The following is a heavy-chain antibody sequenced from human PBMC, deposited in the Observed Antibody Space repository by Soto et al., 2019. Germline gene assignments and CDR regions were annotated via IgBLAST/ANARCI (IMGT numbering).Heavy chain of an antibody. J-gene: IGHJ3*02. Sequence: GGSLRLSCGASGFAFSSHPMSWVRQAPERGLEWVSGISDGGDLTYNADSVKGRFTISRDNSKNTLFLQMNSLRAEGTAVYYCARRTFGTSRSFDIWGQGTMVTVSS. CDR1: GFAFSSHP. D-gene: IGHD3-16*01. CDR2: ISDGGDLT. CDR3: ARRTFGTSRSFDI. V-gene: IGHV3-23*01.